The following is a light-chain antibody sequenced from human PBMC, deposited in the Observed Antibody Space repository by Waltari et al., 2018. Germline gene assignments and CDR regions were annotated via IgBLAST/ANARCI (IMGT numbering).Light chain of an antibody. J-gene: IGKJ4*01. CDR2: KAS. CDR1: QSISKW. CDR3: QQYNSYSLLS. Sequence: DIQMTQSPSTLSASVGDSVIFSCRASQSISKWLAWYQQKPGKAPKLLIYKASTLESGVPSRFSGSGAGTEFTLTISSLQPEDFATYYCQQYNSYSLLSFGGGTKVEIK. V-gene: IGKV1-5*03.